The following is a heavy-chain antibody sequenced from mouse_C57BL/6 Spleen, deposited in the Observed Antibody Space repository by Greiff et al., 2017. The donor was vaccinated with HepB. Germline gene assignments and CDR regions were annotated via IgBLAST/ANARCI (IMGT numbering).Heavy chain of an antibody. Sequence: QVQLKESGAELARPGASVKLSCKASGYTFTSYGISWVKQRTGQGLEWIGEIYPRSGNTYYNEKFKGKATLTADKSSSTAYMELRSLTSEESAVYFCARRGITTVVAPYAMDYWGQGTSVTVSS. CDR1: GYTFTSYG. J-gene: IGHJ4*01. V-gene: IGHV1-81*01. CDR2: IYPRSGNT. D-gene: IGHD1-1*01. CDR3: ARRGITTVVAPYAMDY.